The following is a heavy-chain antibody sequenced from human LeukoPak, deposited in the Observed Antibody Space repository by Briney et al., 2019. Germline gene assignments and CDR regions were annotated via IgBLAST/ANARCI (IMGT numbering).Heavy chain of an antibody. CDR2: IYHSGTT. D-gene: IGHD4-11*01. J-gene: IGHJ4*02. CDR3: ARAVDYRNYFDY. V-gene: IGHV4-31*03. CDR1: GDSMTRGGYY. Sequence: SETLSLTCTVSGDSMTRGGYYWSWVRQHPGKGLEWIGFIYHSGTTFYNPSLEGRAAISVDTSQNQFSLKLTSVTAADTAVYYCARAVDYRNYFDYWGQGTLVTASS.